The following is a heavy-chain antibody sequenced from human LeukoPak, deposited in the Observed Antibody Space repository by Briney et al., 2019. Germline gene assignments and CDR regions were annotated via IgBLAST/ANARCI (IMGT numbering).Heavy chain of an antibody. CDR2: ISSSSSYI. D-gene: IGHD6-6*01. V-gene: IGHV3-21*01. J-gene: IGHJ4*02. Sequence: PGGSLRLSCAASGFTFSSYSMNWVRQAPGKGLEWVSSISSSSSYIYYADSVKGRFTISRDNAKNSLYLQMNSLRAEDTAVYYCARVKAYSSYNLDYWGQGTLVTVSS. CDR3: ARVKAYSSYNLDY. CDR1: GFTFSSYS.